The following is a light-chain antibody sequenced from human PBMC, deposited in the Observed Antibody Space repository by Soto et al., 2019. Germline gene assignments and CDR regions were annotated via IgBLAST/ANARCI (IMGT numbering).Light chain of an antibody. CDR1: QSISTY. CDR3: QQSYRTPRT. Sequence: DIQMTQSPSALSASVGDRVTITCRASQSISTYLNWYQQNVGKAPKLLIYAASSLQRGVPSRFSGSGSGTDFTLTISSLQPEDFATYYCQQSYRTPRTFGQGTKLAIK. CDR2: AAS. J-gene: IGKJ2*02. V-gene: IGKV1-39*01.